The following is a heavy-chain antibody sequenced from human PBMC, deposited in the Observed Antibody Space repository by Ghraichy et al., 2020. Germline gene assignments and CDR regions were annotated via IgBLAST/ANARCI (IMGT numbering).Heavy chain of an antibody. CDR1: GFTFSSYW. D-gene: IGHD3-22*01. J-gene: IGHJ5*02. Sequence: GESLNISCAASGFTFSSYWMSWVRQAPGKGLEWVANIKQDGSEKYYVDSVKGRFTISRDNAKNSLYLQMNSLRAEDTAVYYCARDMNYYDSSGYHPWGQGTLVTVSS. CDR3: ARDMNYYDSSGYHP. V-gene: IGHV3-7*03. CDR2: IKQDGSEK.